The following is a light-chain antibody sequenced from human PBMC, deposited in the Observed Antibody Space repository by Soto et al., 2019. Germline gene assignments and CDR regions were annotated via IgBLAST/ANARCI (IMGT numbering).Light chain of an antibody. V-gene: IGLV6-57*01. CDR3: QSYDATNQV. Sequence: NFMLTQPHSVSESPGKTVIISCTRSRGSFASNYVQWYQQRPGSSPTTVIYEDNQRPSGVPDRFSGSIDSSSNSASLTISGLETEDEADYFCQSYDATNQVFGGGTKLTVL. J-gene: IGLJ3*02. CDR1: RGSFASNY. CDR2: EDN.